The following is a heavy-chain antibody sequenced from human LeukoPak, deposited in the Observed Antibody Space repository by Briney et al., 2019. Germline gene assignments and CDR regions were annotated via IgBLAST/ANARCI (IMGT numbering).Heavy chain of an antibody. V-gene: IGHV3-48*01. CDR1: GFTLSSYS. CDR2: ISSSSGTI. D-gene: IGHD3-22*01. Sequence: GGSLRLSCAASGFTLSSYSMNWVRQAPGKGLEWVSFISSSSGTIYYADSVKGRFTISRDNAKNSLYLQMNSLRAEDTAVYYCARARSGYYFDFWGRGTLVTVSS. J-gene: IGHJ4*02. CDR3: ARARSGYYFDF.